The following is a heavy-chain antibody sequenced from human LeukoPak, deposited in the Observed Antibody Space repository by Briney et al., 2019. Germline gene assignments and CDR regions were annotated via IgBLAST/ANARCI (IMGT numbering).Heavy chain of an antibody. J-gene: IGHJ4*02. V-gene: IGHV3-7*01. Sequence: GSLRLSCAASAFTFTNYWMSWVRQAPGKGLEWVANIKEDGSEKYYVDSVKGRFTISRDNAKNSLYLQMNSLRAEDTAVYYCVRDSCTGTSCHHFDYWGQGTLVTVSS. D-gene: IGHD2-2*01. CDR1: AFTFTNYW. CDR2: IKEDGSEK. CDR3: VRDSCTGTSCHHFDY.